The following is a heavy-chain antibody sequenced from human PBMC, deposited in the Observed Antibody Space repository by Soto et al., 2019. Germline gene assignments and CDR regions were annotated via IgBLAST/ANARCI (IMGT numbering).Heavy chain of an antibody. Sequence: ASVKVSCKASGGTFSSYAISWVRQAPGQGLEWMGGIIPIFGTANYAQKFQGRVTITADESTSTAYMELSSLRSEDTAVYYCAREGVWSYYFDYWGQGTLVTVSS. D-gene: IGHD2-21*01. J-gene: IGHJ4*02. CDR1: GGTFSSYA. V-gene: IGHV1-69*13. CDR3: AREGVWSYYFDY. CDR2: IIPIFGTA.